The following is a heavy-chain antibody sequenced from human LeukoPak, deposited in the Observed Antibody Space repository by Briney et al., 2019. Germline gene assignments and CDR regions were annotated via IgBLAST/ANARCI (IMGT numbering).Heavy chain of an antibody. V-gene: IGHV1-24*01. D-gene: IGHD1-26*01. CDR3: ATGVSGSYYESAY. Sequence: ASVKVSCKVSGYTLTELSMHWVRQSPGKGLEWRGGFDPEDGETIYAQKSQGRVTMTEDTSTDTAYMELSSLRSEDTAMYYCATGVSGSYYESAYWGQGTLVTVSS. J-gene: IGHJ4*02. CDR2: FDPEDGET. CDR1: GYTLTELS.